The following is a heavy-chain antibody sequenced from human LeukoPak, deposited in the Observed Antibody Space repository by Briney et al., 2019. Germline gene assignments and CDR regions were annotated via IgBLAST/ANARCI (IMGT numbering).Heavy chain of an antibody. J-gene: IGHJ5*02. CDR2: IRGDGNDA. CDR1: GFTFSSDW. D-gene: IGHD3-10*01. V-gene: IGHV3-74*01. CDR3: SRDRVLGSGSLDA. Sequence: GGSLRLSCAASGFTFSSDWMHWVRQAPGKGLVWVSRIRGDGNDATYADSVKGRFTVSRDNARSTLFLQMNRLTADDTAVYYCSRDRVLGSGSLDAWGQGPWSASPQ.